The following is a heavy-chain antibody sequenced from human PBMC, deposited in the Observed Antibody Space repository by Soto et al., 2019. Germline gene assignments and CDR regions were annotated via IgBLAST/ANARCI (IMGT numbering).Heavy chain of an antibody. D-gene: IGHD2-15*01. J-gene: IGHJ4*02. Sequence: GESLKISCKGSGYTFTSYWIGWVRQMPGEGLEWMGVIYPSDSDIRYSPSFQGKVTISADKSITTAYLQWSSLKAADTAMYYCVRSGTSSGRFSDYWGQGTLVAVSS. V-gene: IGHV5-51*01. CDR3: VRSGTSSGRFSDY. CDR1: GYTFTSYW. CDR2: IYPSDSDI.